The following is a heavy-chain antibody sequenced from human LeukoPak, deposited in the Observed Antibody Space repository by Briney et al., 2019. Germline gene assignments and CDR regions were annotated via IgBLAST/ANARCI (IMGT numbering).Heavy chain of an antibody. CDR2: ISSSDGST. J-gene: IGHJ4*02. V-gene: IGHV3-23*01. CDR1: RFTFSSYA. CDR3: AASRLVITFGGAIGHC. Sequence: PGGSLRLSCAASRFTFSSYAMSWVRQAPGKGLEWVSGISSSDGSTFYADSVKGRFTISRDNSKNTLYLQMNSLRAEDSAIYYCAASRLVITFGGAIGHCWGQGTLVTVSS. D-gene: IGHD3-16*02.